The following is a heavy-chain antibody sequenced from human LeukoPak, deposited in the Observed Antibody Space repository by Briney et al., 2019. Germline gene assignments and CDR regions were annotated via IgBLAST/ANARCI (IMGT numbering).Heavy chain of an antibody. CDR3: ARNSVPTRIVGATRYFDY. Sequence: EXLSLTCTVSSGSISSSSYYWGWIRQPPGKGLEWIGSIYYSGSNYYNPSLKSRVTISVDTSKNQFSLKLSSVTAADTAVYYCARNSVPTRIVGATRYFDYWGQGTLVTVSS. D-gene: IGHD1-26*01. CDR1: SGSISSSSYY. J-gene: IGHJ4*02. V-gene: IGHV4-39*01. CDR2: IYYSGSN.